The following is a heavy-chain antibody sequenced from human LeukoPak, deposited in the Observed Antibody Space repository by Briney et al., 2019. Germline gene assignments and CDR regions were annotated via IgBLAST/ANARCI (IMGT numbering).Heavy chain of an antibody. D-gene: IGHD6-19*01. Sequence: SETLSLTCTVSGGSISSYYWSWIRQPPGKGLEWIGYIYYSGSTNYNPSLKSRVTVSVDTSKNQFSLKLSSVTAADTAVYYCARGPRGWHFDYWGQGTLVTVSS. J-gene: IGHJ4*02. CDR3: ARGPRGWHFDY. V-gene: IGHV4-59*01. CDR1: GGSISSYY. CDR2: IYYSGST.